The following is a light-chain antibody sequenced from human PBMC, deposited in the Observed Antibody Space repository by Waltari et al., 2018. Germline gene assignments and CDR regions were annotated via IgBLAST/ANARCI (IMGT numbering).Light chain of an antibody. CDR1: GSNIGNHL. J-gene: IGLJ2*01. CDR2: DNN. CDR3: ATWSGSLRGVV. Sequence: QSVLTQPPSVSAAPGQKVTLSSPGRGSNIGNHLVSWYQQVPGTAPKLLIYDNNQRPSWIPDRFSGSQSGTSATLGITGLQTGDAADYYCATWSGSLRGVVFGGGTKLTVL. V-gene: IGLV1-51*01.